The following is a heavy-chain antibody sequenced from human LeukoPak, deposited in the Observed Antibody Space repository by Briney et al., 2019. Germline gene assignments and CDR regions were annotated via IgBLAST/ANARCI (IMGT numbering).Heavy chain of an antibody. Sequence: SETLSLTCTVSRGSISSYYGSWIRERAGKGLEWIGRIYTSGSTNYNPSLKSRVTMSVDTSKNQFSLKLSSVTAADTAVYYCARDRDTAMVTGFDYWGQGTLVTVSS. J-gene: IGHJ4*02. CDR1: RGSISSYY. CDR2: IYTSGST. V-gene: IGHV4-4*07. CDR3: ARDRDTAMVTGFDY. D-gene: IGHD5-18*01.